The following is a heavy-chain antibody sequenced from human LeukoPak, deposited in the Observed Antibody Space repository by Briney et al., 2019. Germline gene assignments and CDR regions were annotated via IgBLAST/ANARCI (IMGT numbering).Heavy chain of an antibody. Sequence: SETLSLTCTVSGGSISSSSYYWGWIRQPPGKGLEWIGSIYYSGSTYYNPSLKSRVTISVDTSKNQFSLKLSSVTAADTAVYYCARVPITMVRGVLDYWGQGTLVTVSS. V-gene: IGHV4-39*07. CDR2: IYYSGST. CDR1: GGSISSSSYY. CDR3: ARVPITMVRGVLDY. D-gene: IGHD3-10*01. J-gene: IGHJ4*02.